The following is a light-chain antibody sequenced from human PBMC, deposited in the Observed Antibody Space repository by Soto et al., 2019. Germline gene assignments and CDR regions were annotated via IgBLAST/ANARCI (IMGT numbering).Light chain of an antibody. CDR1: QSLVYSDGNTY. CDR3: QHYGGSST. J-gene: IGKJ1*01. V-gene: IGKV2-30*01. Sequence: DVVMTQSPLSLPVTLGQPASISCRSSQSLVYSDGNTYLNWFQQRPGQSPRRLIYKVSNRDSGVPDRFSGSGSGTDFTLTISRLEPEDFAVYYCQHYGGSSTFGQGTKVDIK. CDR2: KVS.